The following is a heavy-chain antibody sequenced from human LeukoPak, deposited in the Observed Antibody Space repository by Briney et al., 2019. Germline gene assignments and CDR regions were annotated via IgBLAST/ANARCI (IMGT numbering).Heavy chain of an antibody. CDR2: ISGSGDNT. CDR3: AKDERFGEFPLGTFDC. J-gene: IGHJ4*02. Sequence: GGSLRLSCAASGFTFSSYAMSWVRQAPGKGLEWVSTISGSGDNTYYADSVKGRFTVSRDNSKNTLYLQMNSLRAEDTAVYYCAKDERFGEFPLGTFDCWGQGTLVPVSS. V-gene: IGHV3-23*01. CDR1: GFTFSSYA. D-gene: IGHD3-10*01.